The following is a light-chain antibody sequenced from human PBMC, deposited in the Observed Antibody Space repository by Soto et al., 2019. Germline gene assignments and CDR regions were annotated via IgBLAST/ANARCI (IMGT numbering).Light chain of an antibody. CDR2: SAS. V-gene: IGKV1-39*01. CDR1: QTISAF. Sequence: DIQMTQSPSSLSASVGDRVTITCRASQTISAFLNWYQHKPGKAPELLIFSASKLQTGVPSRFSGRGSGSAFTLAITSLRPEDFATYSCQHAYSPPGTFGQGTKVEIK. J-gene: IGKJ1*01. CDR3: QHAYSPPGT.